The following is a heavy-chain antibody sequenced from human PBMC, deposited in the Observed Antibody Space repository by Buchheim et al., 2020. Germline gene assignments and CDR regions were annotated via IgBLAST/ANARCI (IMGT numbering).Heavy chain of an antibody. J-gene: IGHJ6*02. CDR1: GFTFSSYE. CDR3: ARVQRGGGSYYYYGMDV. Sequence: EVQLVESGGGLVQPGGSLRLSCAASGFTFSSYEMNWVRQAPGKGLEWVSYISSSGSTIYYADSVKGRFTISRDHAKHSLYLQMNSLRAEDTAVDYCARVQRGGGSYYYYGMDVWGQGTT. V-gene: IGHV3-48*03. D-gene: IGHD1-26*01. CDR2: ISSSGSTI.